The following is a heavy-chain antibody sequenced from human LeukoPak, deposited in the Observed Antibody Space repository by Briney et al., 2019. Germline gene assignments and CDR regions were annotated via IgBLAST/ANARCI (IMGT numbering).Heavy chain of an antibody. CDR2: INHSGSS. V-gene: IGHV4-34*01. Sequence: SETLSLTCAIHGGSSSGYYWSWIRQPPGKGLEWIGEINHSGSSNYTPSLESRVTMSVDTSKNQFSLKLRSVTAADTAMYYCARRYHYYGSGSYFGYWGQGTLVTVSS. CDR1: GGSSSGYY. J-gene: IGHJ4*02. CDR3: ARRYHYYGSGSYFGY. D-gene: IGHD3-10*01.